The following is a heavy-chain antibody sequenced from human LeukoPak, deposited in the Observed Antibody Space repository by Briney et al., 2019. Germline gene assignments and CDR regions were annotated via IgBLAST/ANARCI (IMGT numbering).Heavy chain of an antibody. CDR2: ISGSGGST. D-gene: IGHD3-10*01. CDR3: AKDYGSGSYYLGYFDY. V-gene: IGHV3-23*01. CDR1: GFTLSSYA. Sequence: GGSLRLSCAASGFTLSSYAMSWVRQAPGKGLEWVSAISGSGGSTYYADSVKGRFTISRDNSKNTLYLQMNSLRAEDTAVYYCAKDYGSGSYYLGYFDYWGQGTLVTVSS. J-gene: IGHJ4*02.